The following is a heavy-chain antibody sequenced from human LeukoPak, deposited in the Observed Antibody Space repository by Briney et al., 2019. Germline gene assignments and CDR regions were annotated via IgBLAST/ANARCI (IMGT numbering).Heavy chain of an antibody. D-gene: IGHD3-16*02. V-gene: IGHV4-34*01. CDR2: INHSGST. CDR1: GGSFSGYY. Sequence: SETLSLTCAVYGGSFSGYYWSWIRQPPGKGLEWIGEINHSGSTNYNPSLKSRVTISVDTSKNQFSLKLSSVTAADTAVYYCARRRYDYVWGSYRSHCFDYWGQGTLVTVSS. CDR3: ARRRYDYVWGSYRSHCFDY. J-gene: IGHJ4*02.